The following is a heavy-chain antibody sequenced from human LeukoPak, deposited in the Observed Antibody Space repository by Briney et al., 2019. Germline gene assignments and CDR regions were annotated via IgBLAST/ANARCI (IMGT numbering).Heavy chain of an antibody. CDR2: IYSGGST. J-gene: IGHJ3*02. V-gene: IGHV3-53*01. CDR3: ASKYYYDSSGYSTDAFDI. Sequence: GGSLRLSCAASGFTVSSNYMSWVRQAPGKGLEWVSVIYSGGSTYYADSVKGRFTISRDNSKNTLYLQMNSLSAEDTAVYYCASKYYYDSSGYSTDAFDIWGQGTMVTVSS. D-gene: IGHD3-22*01. CDR1: GFTVSSNY.